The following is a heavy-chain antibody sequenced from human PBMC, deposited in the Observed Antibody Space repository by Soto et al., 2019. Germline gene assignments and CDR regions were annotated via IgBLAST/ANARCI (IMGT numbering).Heavy chain of an antibody. V-gene: IGHV3-23*01. J-gene: IGHJ4*02. CDR1: GFPISRYV. CDR2: ISGGGSNT. Sequence: VGSLSLSGAASGFPISRYVMSWVRQAPGKGLEWVSGISGGGSNTFYADSVKGRFTISRDNSKNTLLLQMNSLGAEDTAVYYCAKDSNKYSSSLRGRYFDYWGQGIGVTVSS. D-gene: IGHD4-4*01. CDR3: AKDSNKYSSSLRGRYFDY.